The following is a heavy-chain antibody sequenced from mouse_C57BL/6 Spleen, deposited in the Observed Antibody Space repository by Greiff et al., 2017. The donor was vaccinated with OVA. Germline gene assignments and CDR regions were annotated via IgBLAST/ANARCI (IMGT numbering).Heavy chain of an antibody. V-gene: IGHV1-52*01. J-gene: IGHJ1*03. CDR1: GYTFTSYW. CDR3: AMRDGYFDV. Sequence: VQLQQPGAELVRPGSSVKLSCKASGYTFTSYWMHWVKQRPIQGLEWIGNIDPSDSETHYNQKFKDKATLTVDKSSSTAYMQLRSLTSEDAAVYYCAMRDGYFDVWGTGTTVTVSS. CDR2: IDPSDSET.